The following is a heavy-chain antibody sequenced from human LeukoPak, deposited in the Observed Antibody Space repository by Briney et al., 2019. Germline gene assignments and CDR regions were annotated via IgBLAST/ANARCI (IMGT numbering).Heavy chain of an antibody. CDR3: AKEGGSSWYFDY. CDR1: GFTFSSYG. J-gene: IGHJ4*02. V-gene: IGHV3-30*02. CDR2: IRYDGSNK. D-gene: IGHD6-13*01. Sequence: GGSLRLSCAASGFTFSSYGMHWVRQAPGKGLKGVAFIRYDGSNKYYADSVKGRFTISRDNSKNTLYLQMNSLRAEDTAVYYCAKEGGSSWYFDYWGQGTLVTVSS.